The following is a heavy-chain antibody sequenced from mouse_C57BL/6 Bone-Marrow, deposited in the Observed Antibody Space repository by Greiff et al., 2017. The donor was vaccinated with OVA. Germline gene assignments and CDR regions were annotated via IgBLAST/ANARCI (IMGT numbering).Heavy chain of an antibody. Sequence: VQLQQSGAELVRPGTSVKVSCKASGYAFTNYLIEWVKQRPGQGLEWIGVINPGSGGTNYNEKFKGKATLTADKSSSTAYMQLSSLTSEDSAVYFCARRYGSPYWYFDVWGTGTTATVSS. CDR3: ARRYGSPYWYFDV. D-gene: IGHD1-1*01. V-gene: IGHV1-54*01. J-gene: IGHJ1*03. CDR1: GYAFTNYL. CDR2: INPGSGGT.